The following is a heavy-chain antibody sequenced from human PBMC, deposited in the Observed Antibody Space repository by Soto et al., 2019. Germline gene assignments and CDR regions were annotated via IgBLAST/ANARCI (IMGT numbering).Heavy chain of an antibody. Sequence: PGGSLRLSCAASGFTFSSYGMHWVRQAPGKGLEWVAVISYDGSNKYCADSVKGRFTISRDNPKNTLYLQMNSLRAEDTAVYYCAKPGNLVVVKTNVYFDYWGQGTLVTVSS. J-gene: IGHJ4*02. CDR2: ISYDGSNK. CDR1: GFTFSSYG. D-gene: IGHD3-22*01. CDR3: AKPGNLVVVKTNVYFDY. V-gene: IGHV3-30*18.